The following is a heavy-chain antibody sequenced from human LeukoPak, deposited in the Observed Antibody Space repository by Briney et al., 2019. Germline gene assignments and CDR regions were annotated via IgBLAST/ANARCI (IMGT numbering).Heavy chain of an antibody. CDR2: ISSSGSTI. V-gene: IGHV3-48*03. D-gene: IGHD3-22*01. CDR3: ARDAYYYDSGNKGAFDI. J-gene: IGHJ3*02. CDR1: GFTFSSYE. Sequence: PGGSLRLSCAASGFTFSSYEMNWVRQAPGKGLEWVSYISSSGSTIYYADSVKGRFTIPRDNAKNSLYLQMNSLRAEDTAVYYCARDAYYYDSGNKGAFDIWGQGTMVTVSP.